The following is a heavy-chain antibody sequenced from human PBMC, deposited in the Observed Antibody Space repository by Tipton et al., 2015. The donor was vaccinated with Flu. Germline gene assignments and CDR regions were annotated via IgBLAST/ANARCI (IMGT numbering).Heavy chain of an antibody. CDR1: GFSFSYNW. J-gene: IGHJ6*02. Sequence: GSLRLSCATSGFSFSYNWMNWIRQAPGKGLEWVANINHDGSEKHYVASVEGRFSISRDNAKNTLYLQMSSLRAEDTAVYYCARGPQVPVWPYYCGMDVWGQGTTVTVSS. CDR2: INHDGSEK. V-gene: IGHV3-7*03. D-gene: IGHD2-2*01. CDR3: ARGPQVPVWPYYCGMDV.